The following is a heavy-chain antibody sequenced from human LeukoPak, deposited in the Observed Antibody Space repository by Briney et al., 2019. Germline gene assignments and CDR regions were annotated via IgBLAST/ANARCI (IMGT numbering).Heavy chain of an antibody. CDR2: IIPILGIA. J-gene: IGHJ4*02. CDR1: GGTFSSYT. CDR3: ARDASIAVAGTPFRYFDH. Sequence: ASVKVSCKASGGTFSSYTISWVRQAPGQGLEWMGRIIPILGIANYAQKFQGRVTITADKSTSTAYMELSSLRSEDTAVYYCARDASIAVAGTPFRYFDHWGQGTLVTVSS. V-gene: IGHV1-69*04. D-gene: IGHD6-19*01.